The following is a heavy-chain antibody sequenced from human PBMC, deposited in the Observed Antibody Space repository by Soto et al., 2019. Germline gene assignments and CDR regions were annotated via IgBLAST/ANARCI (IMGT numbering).Heavy chain of an antibody. CDR3: ARDRTNFLDY. D-gene: IGHD2-8*01. V-gene: IGHV1-18*01. CDR1: GYTFSDHS. J-gene: IGHJ4*02. CDR2: ISTSRGNT. Sequence: QVQLVQSGSEVEKPGASVKVSCKTSGYTFSDHSLSWVRLAPGQGLEWMGWISTSRGNTNYAQKFRGRLTLATDTSTSTAYMELKSLRPDDTAVYYCARDRTNFLDYWGQGILVTVSS.